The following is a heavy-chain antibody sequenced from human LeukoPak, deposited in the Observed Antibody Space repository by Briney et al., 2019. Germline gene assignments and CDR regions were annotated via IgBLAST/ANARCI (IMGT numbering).Heavy chain of an antibody. CDR3: ARVTQPEVDYDYVWGSYRLGAFDI. V-gene: IGHV3-11*01. CDR2: ISSSGSTI. D-gene: IGHD3-16*02. Sequence: PGGSLRLSCAASGFTFSDYYMSWIRQAPGKGLEWVSYISSSGSTIYYADSVKGRFTISRDNAKNSLYLQMNSLRAEDTAVYYCARVTQPEVDYDYVWGSYRLGAFDIWGQGTMVTVSS. J-gene: IGHJ3*02. CDR1: GFTFSDYY.